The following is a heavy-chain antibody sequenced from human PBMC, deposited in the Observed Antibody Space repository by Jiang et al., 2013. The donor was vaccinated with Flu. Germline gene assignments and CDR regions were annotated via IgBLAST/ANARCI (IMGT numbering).Heavy chain of an antibody. CDR1: GFTFSHYA. CDR2: ISYDGSIE. CDR3: ARGFTGFDSAPGFEY. J-gene: IGHJ4*02. D-gene: IGHD5-12*01. Sequence: QLLESGGGVVQPGRSLRLSCVSSGFTFSHYAMHWVRQAPGKGLEWVAFISYDGSIEFYADSVQGRFTISRDNSYNTLYLHMASLTPEDTAIYYCARGFTGFDSAPGFEYWGQGTLVSVSP. V-gene: IGHV3-30*04.